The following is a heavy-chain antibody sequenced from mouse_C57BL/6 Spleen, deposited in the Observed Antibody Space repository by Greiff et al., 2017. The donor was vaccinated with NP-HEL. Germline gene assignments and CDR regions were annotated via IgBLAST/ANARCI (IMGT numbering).Heavy chain of an antibody. CDR1: GFTFSSYG. Sequence: EVMLVESGGDLVKPGGSLKLSCAASGFTFSSYGMSWVRQTPDKRLEWVATISSGGSYTYYPDSVKGRFTISRDNAKNTLYLQMSSLKSEDTAMYYCARRETGAWFAYWGQGTLVTVSA. J-gene: IGHJ3*01. CDR3: ARRETGAWFAY. D-gene: IGHD4-1*01. V-gene: IGHV5-6*01. CDR2: ISSGGSYT.